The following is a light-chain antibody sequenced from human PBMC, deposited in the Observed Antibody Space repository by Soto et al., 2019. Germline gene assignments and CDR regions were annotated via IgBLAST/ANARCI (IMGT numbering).Light chain of an antibody. Sequence: DIQMTQSPSTLSASVGDRVTITCRASQSFSYWLAWYQQKPGKAPKLLIYKASNLESGVPSRFSGSGSGTEITLTINCLQPDDFATYYCQQYNSYPWTFGQGTKVEIK. CDR1: QSFSYW. V-gene: IGKV1-5*03. CDR2: KAS. J-gene: IGKJ1*01. CDR3: QQYNSYPWT.